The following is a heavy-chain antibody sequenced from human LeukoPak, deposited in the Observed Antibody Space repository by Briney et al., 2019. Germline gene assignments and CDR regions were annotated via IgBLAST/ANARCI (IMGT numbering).Heavy chain of an antibody. J-gene: IGHJ5*02. CDR3: ARHEYSGSYYGLSWFDP. CDR2: IYYSGGT. D-gene: IGHD1-26*01. V-gene: IGHV4-39*01. Sequence: GSLRLSCAASGFTVSSNYMSWVRQPPGKGLEWIASIYYSGGTYYNPSLKSRVTISVDTSKNQLSLKLSSLTAADTAVYYCARHEYSGSYYGLSWFDPWGQGTLVTVSS. CDR1: GFTVSSNY.